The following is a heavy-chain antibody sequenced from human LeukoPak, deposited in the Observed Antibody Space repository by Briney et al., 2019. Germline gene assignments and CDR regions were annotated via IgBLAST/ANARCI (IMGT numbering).Heavy chain of an antibody. Sequence: ASVKVSCKASGYTFTSYGISWVRQAPGQRLEWMGWINAGSDNTKYSQKFQGRVTITRDTSASTAYMELSSLRSEDTAVYYCARVAAPGTLISFYYYGMDVWGQGTTVTVSS. J-gene: IGHJ6*02. CDR2: INAGSDNT. V-gene: IGHV1-3*01. CDR3: ARVAAPGTLISFYYYGMDV. CDR1: GYTFTSYG. D-gene: IGHD1-14*01.